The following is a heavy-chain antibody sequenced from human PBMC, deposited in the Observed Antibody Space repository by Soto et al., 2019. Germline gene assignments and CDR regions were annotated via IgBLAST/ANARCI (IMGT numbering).Heavy chain of an antibody. CDR2: ISYDGSNK. CDR3: AKVRDGATAEYFQH. CDR1: GFTFSSYG. J-gene: IGHJ1*01. D-gene: IGHD4-17*01. Sequence: QVQLVESGGGVVQPGRSLRLSCAASGFTFSSYGMHWVRQAPGKGLEWVAVISYDGSNKYYADSVKGRFTISRDNYKNTLYLQMNSLRAEDTAVYYCAKVRDGATAEYFQHWGQGTLVTVSS. V-gene: IGHV3-30*18.